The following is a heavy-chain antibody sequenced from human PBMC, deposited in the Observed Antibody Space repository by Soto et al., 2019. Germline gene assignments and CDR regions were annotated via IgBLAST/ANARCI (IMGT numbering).Heavy chain of an antibody. V-gene: IGHV4-31*03. CDR1: GGSISSGGYY. D-gene: IGHD6-6*01. Sequence: SETLSLTCTVSGGSISSGGYYWSWIRQHPGKGLEWIGYIYYSGSTYYNPSLKSRVTISVDTSKNQFSLKLSSVTAADTAVYYCARDPFGSSSPFYYYYGMDVWGQGTTVTVSS. CDR2: IYYSGST. CDR3: ARDPFGSSSPFYYYYGMDV. J-gene: IGHJ6*02.